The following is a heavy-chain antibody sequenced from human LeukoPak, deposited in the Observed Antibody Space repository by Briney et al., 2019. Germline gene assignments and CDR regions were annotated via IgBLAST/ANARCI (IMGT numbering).Heavy chain of an antibody. D-gene: IGHD3-22*01. CDR1: GFTFSSYS. V-gene: IGHV3-21*01. J-gene: IGHJ4*02. CDR2: ISSSSSYI. Sequence: GGSLRLSCAASGFTFSSYSMNWVRQAPGKGLEWVSSISSSSSYIYYADSVKGRFTISGDNAKNSLYLQMNSLRAEDTAVYYCARGTGDYYDSSGYFDYWGQGTLVTVSS. CDR3: ARGTGDYYDSSGYFDY.